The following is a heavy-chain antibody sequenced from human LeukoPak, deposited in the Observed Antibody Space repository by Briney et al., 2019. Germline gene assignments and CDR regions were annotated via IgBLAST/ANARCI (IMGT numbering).Heavy chain of an antibody. J-gene: IGHJ6*04. CDR3: ATGITMVRGGFDYYYGMDV. Sequence: SVKVSCKASGGTFSSYAISWVRQAPGQGLEWMGGIIPIFGTANYAQKFQGRVTMTEDTSTDTAYMELSSLRSEDTAVYYCATGITMVRGGFDYYYGMDVWGKGTTVTVSS. D-gene: IGHD3-10*01. CDR2: IIPIFGTA. V-gene: IGHV1-69*06. CDR1: GGTFSSYA.